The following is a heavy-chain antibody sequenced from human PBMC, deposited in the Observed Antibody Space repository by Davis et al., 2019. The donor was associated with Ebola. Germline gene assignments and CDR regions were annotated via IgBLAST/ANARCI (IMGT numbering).Heavy chain of an antibody. Sequence: SETLSLTCAVHGESFSGHSWTWIRQSPSKGLEWIGEMNHSGGTNYNPTLISRVTISIDTSQNHLSLRLSSVTAADTAIYYCARGGGVAARERKAPWLRNFNYYYGMDVWGQGTTVIVSS. CDR3: ARGGGVAARERKAPWLRNFNYYYGMDV. D-gene: IGHD6-6*01. J-gene: IGHJ6*02. V-gene: IGHV4-34*01. CDR2: MNHSGGT. CDR1: GESFSGHS.